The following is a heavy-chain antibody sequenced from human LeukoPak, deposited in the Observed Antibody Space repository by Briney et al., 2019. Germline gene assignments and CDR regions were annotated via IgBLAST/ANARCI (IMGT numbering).Heavy chain of an antibody. CDR2: IWYDGSNK. Sequence: GGSLRLSCAASGFTFSSYGMHWVPQAPGKGLEWVAVIWYDGSNKYYADSVKGRFTISRDNSKNTLYLQMNSLRAEDTAVYYCARDLLRLPAYAFDIWGQGTMVTVSS. D-gene: IGHD2-2*01. CDR3: ARDLLRLPAYAFDI. CDR1: GFTFSSYG. V-gene: IGHV3-33*01. J-gene: IGHJ3*02.